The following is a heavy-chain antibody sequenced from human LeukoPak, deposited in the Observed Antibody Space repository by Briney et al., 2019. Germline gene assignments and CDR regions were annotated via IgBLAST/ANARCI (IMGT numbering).Heavy chain of an antibody. D-gene: IGHD5-24*01. CDR1: GFTFSSYS. J-gene: IGHJ2*01. V-gene: IGHV3-48*04. Sequence: GGSLRLSCAASGFTFSSYSMNWVRQAPGKGLEWVSYISSSSSTIYYADSVKGRFTISRDNAKNSLYLQMNSPRAEDTAVHYCARGFVGGYNPWWYFDLWGRGTLVTVSS. CDR2: ISSSSSTI. CDR3: ARGFVGGYNPWWYFDL.